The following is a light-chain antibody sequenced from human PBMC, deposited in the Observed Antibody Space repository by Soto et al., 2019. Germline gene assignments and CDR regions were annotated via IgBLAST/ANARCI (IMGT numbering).Light chain of an antibody. CDR1: SSDVGAYNY. Sequence: QSAPTQPPSASGSPGQSATISCTGTSSDVGAYNYVSWYQQYPGKAPKLILYEVSTRPSGVPQRFSGSKSGNTASLTVSGLQPEDEADYYCSSYAGSSTWVFGGGTKLTVL. J-gene: IGLJ2*01. CDR3: SSYAGSSTWV. CDR2: EVS. V-gene: IGLV2-8*01.